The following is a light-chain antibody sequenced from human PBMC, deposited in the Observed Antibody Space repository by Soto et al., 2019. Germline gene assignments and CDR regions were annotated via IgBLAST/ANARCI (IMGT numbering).Light chain of an antibody. Sequence: DISMTPSPSPPSSSFGDRGNITFPASQSPGTWMAWYQQKPGTAPVLLIYDVSKLESGVPSRFSGRASGTEFTLTITSLQPDDFATYYCQQYFSYPLTFGGGTKVDIK. CDR3: QQYFSYPLT. J-gene: IGKJ4*01. CDR1: QSPGTW. V-gene: IGKV1-5*01. CDR2: DVS.